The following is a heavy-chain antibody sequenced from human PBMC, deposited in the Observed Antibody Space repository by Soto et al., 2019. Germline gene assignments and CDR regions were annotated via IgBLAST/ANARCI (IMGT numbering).Heavy chain of an antibody. J-gene: IGHJ5*02. CDR3: ARAVGRPGVYWFDP. V-gene: IGHV4-30-4*01. D-gene: IGHD6-6*01. CDR1: DGTIRNGDYY. Sequence: SGTLSLTCTVSDGTIRNGDYYWSWIRQPPGKGLEWIGYIYYSGSTYYNPSLKSRVTISVDTSKNQFSLKLSSVTAADTAVYYCARAVGRPGVYWFDPWGQGTLVIVSS. CDR2: IYYSGST.